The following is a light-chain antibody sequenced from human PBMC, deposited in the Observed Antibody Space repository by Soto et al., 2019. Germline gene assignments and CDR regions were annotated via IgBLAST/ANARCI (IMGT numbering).Light chain of an antibody. V-gene: IGKV3-11*01. CDR3: QQGSDWPPTYT. J-gene: IGKJ2*01. Sequence: EMVLTQSPATLSLSPGERVTLSCRASQSVSNSLVWYQQKAGQAPRLLLYGISYRATGVPARFSGSGSGTNFTLSLSSLEPEDFAIYYCQQGSDWPPTYTFGQGTKLEIK. CDR1: QSVSNS. CDR2: GIS.